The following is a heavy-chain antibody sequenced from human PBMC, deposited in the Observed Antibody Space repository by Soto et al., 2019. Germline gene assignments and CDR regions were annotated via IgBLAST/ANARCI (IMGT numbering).Heavy chain of an antibody. CDR3: ARGVYNSGSYYTGPSAYDL. Sequence: QVQLVQSGAEVKKPGFSVKVSCKASGGTFNGYGISWVRQAPGQGLEWMGGIIGIAIFDTAKYAPRFQGRVTITADKSTSTAYMELSSVRSEDTAFYFCARGVYNSGSYYTGPSAYDLWGQGTMVTVSS. J-gene: IGHJ3*01. V-gene: IGHV1-69*06. D-gene: IGHD3-10*01. CDR2: IIGIAIFDTA. CDR1: GGTFNGYG.